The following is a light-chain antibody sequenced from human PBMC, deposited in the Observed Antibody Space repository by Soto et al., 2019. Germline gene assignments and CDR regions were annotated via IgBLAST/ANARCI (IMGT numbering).Light chain of an antibody. CDR2: CAY. V-gene: IGKV3-20*01. J-gene: IGKJ1*01. CDR3: QQFDSSVT. Sequence: EIVLTQSPGSLSLSPGERATLSCRASQSVSSTFFAWYQQRPGQAPRLLMYCAYSRATGIPERFSGSGSGTDFNLTISRLEPEDFAVYYCQQFDSSVTFGQGTKVEIK. CDR1: QSVSSTF.